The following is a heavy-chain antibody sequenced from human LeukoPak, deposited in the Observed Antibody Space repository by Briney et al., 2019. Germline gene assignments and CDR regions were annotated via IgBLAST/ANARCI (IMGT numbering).Heavy chain of an antibody. J-gene: IGHJ4*02. CDR2: ISDDGKYI. D-gene: IGHD4-23*01. V-gene: IGHV3-21*01. CDR1: GFTFSRYS. Sequence: GGSLRLSCAASGFTFSRYSMNWVRQAPGKGLEWVSSISDDGKYIYYADSVKGRFSISRDNAKNSLYLQMNSLRAEDTAVYYCASLSLRWSDYWGQGTLVTVSS. CDR3: ASLSLRWSDY.